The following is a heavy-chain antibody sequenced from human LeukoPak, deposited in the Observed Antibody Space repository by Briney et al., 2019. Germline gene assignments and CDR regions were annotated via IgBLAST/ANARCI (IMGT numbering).Heavy chain of an antibody. CDR1: GISLNTSGVG. Sequence: SGPTLVKPTQTLTLTCPFSGISLNTSGVGVGWIRQPPGKALEWLALIYWDDAKHYSPSLKSRLTITKDTSKNQVVLTMTKMDPVDTATYYCAHSVVMMVYAKQVWDRFDPWGQGTLVTVSS. J-gene: IGHJ5*02. CDR3: AHSVVMMVYAKQVWDRFDP. D-gene: IGHD2-8*01. V-gene: IGHV2-5*02. CDR2: IYWDDAK.